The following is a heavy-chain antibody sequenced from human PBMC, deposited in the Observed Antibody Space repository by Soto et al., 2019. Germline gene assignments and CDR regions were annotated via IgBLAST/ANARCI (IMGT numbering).Heavy chain of an antibody. J-gene: IGHJ6*02. V-gene: IGHV1-69*13. CDR3: ARHPGGRGYYYGMDV. Sequence: GASVKVSCKASGGTFSSYAISWVRQAPGQGLEWMGGIIPIFGTANYAQKFQGRVTITADESTSTAYMELSSLRSEDTAVYYCARHPGGRGYYYGMDVWGQWTTVTVSS. CDR1: GGTFSSYA. CDR2: IIPIFGTA. D-gene: IGHD2-15*01.